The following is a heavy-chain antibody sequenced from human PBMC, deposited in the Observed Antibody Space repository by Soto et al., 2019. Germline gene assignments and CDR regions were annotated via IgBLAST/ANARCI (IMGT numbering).Heavy chain of an antibody. V-gene: IGHV3-23*01. Sequence: EVQLLESGGGLVQPGGSLRLSCAASGFTFSSYAMSWVRQAPGKGLEWVSGISGSGGSTYYADSLKGRFTISRDNSKNTLYLQTNSLRAEDTAVYYCAKERGYNYGYDAMDVWGQGNKVTVSS. D-gene: IGHD5-18*01. CDR1: GFTFSSYA. CDR2: ISGSGGST. J-gene: IGHJ6*02. CDR3: AKERGYNYGYDAMDV.